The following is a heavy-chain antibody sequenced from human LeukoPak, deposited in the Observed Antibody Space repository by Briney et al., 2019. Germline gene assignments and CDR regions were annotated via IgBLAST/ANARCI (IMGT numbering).Heavy chain of an antibody. D-gene: IGHD2-2*01. Sequence: PGGSLRLSCAASGFTFSNAWMSWVRQAPGKGLEWVGRIKSKTDGGTTDYAAPVKGRFTISRDDSKNTLYLQMNSLKTEDTAVYYCTTIHYCSSTSCPFDYWGQGTLVTVSS. CDR2: IKSKTDGGTT. CDR1: GFTFSNAW. CDR3: TTIHYCSSTSCPFDY. V-gene: IGHV3-15*01. J-gene: IGHJ4*02.